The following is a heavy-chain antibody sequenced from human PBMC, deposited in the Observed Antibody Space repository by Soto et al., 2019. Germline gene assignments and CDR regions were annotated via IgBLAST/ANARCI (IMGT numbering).Heavy chain of an antibody. CDR3: ATQEVGGTYVYTFAP. J-gene: IGHJ5*02. CDR1: GGSITSSSYY. V-gene: IGHV4-39*01. Sequence: SETLSLTCTVSGGSITSSSYYWGWIRQPPGKGLEWIGSIYYSGSTYYNPSLKSRVTISVDTSKNQFSLKLSSVTAADTAVYYCATQEVGGTYVYTFAPWGQGTLVTVSS. D-gene: IGHD1-26*01. CDR2: IYYSGST.